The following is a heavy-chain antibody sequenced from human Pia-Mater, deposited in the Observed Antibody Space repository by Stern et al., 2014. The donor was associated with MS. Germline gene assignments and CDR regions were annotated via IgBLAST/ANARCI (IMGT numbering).Heavy chain of an antibody. CDR2: IYWDAQK. J-gene: IGHJ5*02. CDR1: GFSLSTSGAG. CDR3: AHLFSDASSSWFDP. V-gene: IGHV2-5*02. Sequence: QVTLRESGPTLVKPTQTLTLTCTFSGFSLSTSGAGVTWIRQPPGKALEWLAVIYWDAQKRYSPSLKTRLTITRDTSNSQVVLAMTSMDPVDTATYYCAHLFSDASSSWFDPWGQGTLVTVSS. D-gene: IGHD6-6*01.